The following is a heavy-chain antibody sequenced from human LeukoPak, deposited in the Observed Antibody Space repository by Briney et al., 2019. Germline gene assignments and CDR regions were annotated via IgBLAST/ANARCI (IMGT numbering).Heavy chain of an antibody. CDR1: GGSIGSYY. Sequence: PSETLSLTCTVSGGSIGSYYWSWIRQPPGKGLEWIGYIYYSGSTNYNPSLKSRVTISVDTSKNQFSLKLSSVTAADTAVYYCARHADKAAAGAVDYWGQGTLVTVSS. CDR2: IYYSGST. V-gene: IGHV4-59*08. J-gene: IGHJ4*02. CDR3: ARHADKAAAGAVDY. D-gene: IGHD6-13*01.